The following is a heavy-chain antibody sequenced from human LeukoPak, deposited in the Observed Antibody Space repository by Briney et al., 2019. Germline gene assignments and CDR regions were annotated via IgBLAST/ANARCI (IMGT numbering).Heavy chain of an antibody. CDR2: INPKNSGT. V-gene: IGHV1-2*04. J-gene: IGHJ4*02. D-gene: IGHD4-17*01. CDR1: GYTFTSYD. Sequence: GASVKVSCKASGYTFTSYDINWVRQAPGQGLEWMGWINPKNSGTKYAQKFQGWITMTTDTSTSTAYMELTSLRSNDTAVYYCARVTVTTLFDHWGPGTLVTVSS. CDR3: ARVTVTTLFDH.